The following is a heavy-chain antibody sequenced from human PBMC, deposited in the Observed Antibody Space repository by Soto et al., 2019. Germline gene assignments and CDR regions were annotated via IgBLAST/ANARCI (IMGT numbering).Heavy chain of an antibody. CDR2: IIPIFGTA. D-gene: IGHD2-2*01. CDR3: ARSCSTSSCQIYYYAMDV. CDR1: GDTFSTSA. Sequence: QVQLVQSGAEVKKPGSSVKVSCKASGDTFSTSAISWVRQAPGQGLQWMAGIIPIFGTANYAQKFQGRVTVTADRSTSTAYLEVSNLRSEDTAMYYCARSCSTSSCQIYYYAMDVWGQGTAVTVSS. J-gene: IGHJ6*02. V-gene: IGHV1-69*06.